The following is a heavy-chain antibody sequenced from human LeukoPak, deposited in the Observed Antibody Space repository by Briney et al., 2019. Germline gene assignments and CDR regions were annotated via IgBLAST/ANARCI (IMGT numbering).Heavy chain of an antibody. J-gene: IGHJ6*01. CDR1: GGSFSGYY. Sequence: SETLSLTCAVYGGSFSGYYWSWIRQPQGQGLEWIGELNNSGSNNYNPSLKSRVTISVDSSKNQCSLEQSSVPAADTAVYYCARGRIMRRWDYSRSSRGYYYYGMDVWRQGTRDSVSS. CDR2: LNNSGSN. V-gene: IGHV4-34*01. CDR3: ARGRIMRRWDYSRSSRGYYYYGMDV. D-gene: IGHD6-6*01.